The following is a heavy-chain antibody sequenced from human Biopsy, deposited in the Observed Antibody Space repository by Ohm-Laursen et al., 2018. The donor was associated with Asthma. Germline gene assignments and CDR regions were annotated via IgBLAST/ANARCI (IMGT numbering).Heavy chain of an antibody. J-gene: IGHJ4*02. CDR3: VRAVRNEQWLAPFDY. V-gene: IGHV4-59*01. CDR2: VYWTGST. Sequence: GTLSLTCSVYGGSISSFYWSWIRPSPETGLEWMGHVYWTGSTNYNPSLKSRITMSVDTSKNRMFLELTSVTAADTAIYYCVRAVRNEQWLAPFDYWGQGKPVTVSS. CDR1: GGSISSFY. D-gene: IGHD6-19*01.